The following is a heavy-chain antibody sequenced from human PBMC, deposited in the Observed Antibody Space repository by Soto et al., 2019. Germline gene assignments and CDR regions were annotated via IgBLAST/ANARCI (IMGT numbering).Heavy chain of an antibody. D-gene: IGHD2-2*01. Sequence: ASVKVSCKASGYTFTSYDINWVRQATGQGLEWMGWMNPNSGNTGYAQKFQGRVTMTRNTSISTAYMELSSLRSEDTAVYYCARDHIVLVPAARDYGMDVWGQGTTVTVS. J-gene: IGHJ6*02. CDR1: GYTFTSYD. CDR2: MNPNSGNT. CDR3: ARDHIVLVPAARDYGMDV. V-gene: IGHV1-8*01.